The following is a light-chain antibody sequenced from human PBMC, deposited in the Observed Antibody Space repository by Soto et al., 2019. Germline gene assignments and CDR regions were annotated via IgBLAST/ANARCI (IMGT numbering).Light chain of an antibody. CDR2: AAS. V-gene: IGKV1-39*01. CDR3: QQTYRIPYT. J-gene: IGKJ2*01. CDR1: QSIGVY. Sequence: DIQMTQSPSSLSVSIGDRVTITCRSSQSIGVYLNGYQKKPGTPPKLLIYAASNLQSGVPSRFMGRGSGTDFTLTISSLQPEDFASYYCQQTYRIPYTFGQGTKLEI.